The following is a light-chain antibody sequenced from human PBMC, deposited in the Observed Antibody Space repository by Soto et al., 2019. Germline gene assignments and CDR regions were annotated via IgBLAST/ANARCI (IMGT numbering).Light chain of an antibody. CDR3: SSYAGFNNPGV. CDR2: EVS. CDR1: SSDVGVYNY. Sequence: QSALTQPPSASGSPGQSVTISCTGTSSDVGVYNYVSWYQQHPGKAPKLMIYEVSKRPSGVPDRFSGSKSGNTVSLTVSGLQAEDEADYYCSSYAGFNNPGVFGTGTKVTVL. V-gene: IGLV2-8*01. J-gene: IGLJ1*01.